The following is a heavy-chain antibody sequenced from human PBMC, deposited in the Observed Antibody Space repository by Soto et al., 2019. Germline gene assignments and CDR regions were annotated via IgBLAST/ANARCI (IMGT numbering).Heavy chain of an antibody. CDR3: AASEDMITFGGVIVIIAFDI. CDR2: ISGSGGST. J-gene: IGHJ3*02. CDR1: GFTFSSYA. Sequence: GGSLRLSCAASGFTFSSYAMSWVRQAPGKGLEWVSAISGSGGSTYYADSVKGRFTISRDNSKNTLYLQMNSLRAEDTAVYYCAASEDMITFGGVIVIIAFDIWGQGTMVTVSS. D-gene: IGHD3-16*02. V-gene: IGHV3-23*01.